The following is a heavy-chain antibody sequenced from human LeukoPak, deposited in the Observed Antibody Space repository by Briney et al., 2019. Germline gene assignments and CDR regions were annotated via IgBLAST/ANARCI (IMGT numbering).Heavy chain of an antibody. J-gene: IGHJ4*02. Sequence: SETLSLTCTVSGGSISSHYWSWIRQPPGKGLEWIGYIYYSGTTNYNPSLKSRVTISVDTSKNQFSLKLSSVTAADTAVYYCARGVYIAAAQYAYWGQGTLVTVSS. CDR1: GGSISSHY. CDR2: IYYSGTT. V-gene: IGHV4-59*11. D-gene: IGHD6-13*01. CDR3: ARGVYIAAAQYAY.